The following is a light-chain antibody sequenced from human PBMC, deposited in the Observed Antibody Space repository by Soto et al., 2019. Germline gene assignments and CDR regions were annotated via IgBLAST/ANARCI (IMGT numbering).Light chain of an antibody. CDR1: QSVGTN. CDR3: QQYNNWPRT. V-gene: IGKV3-15*01. J-gene: IGKJ1*01. CDR2: GAA. Sequence: EFVLTQSPGTLSLSPGERATLSCRASQSVGTNLAWYQQKPGQAPRLLISGAATRATGIPARFSGRGSGTEFTLTVSSLQSEEFAVYYCQQYNNWPRTVGQGTKVDIK.